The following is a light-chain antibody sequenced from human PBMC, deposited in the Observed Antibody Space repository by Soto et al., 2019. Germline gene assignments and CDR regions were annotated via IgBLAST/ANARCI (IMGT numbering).Light chain of an antibody. V-gene: IGKV3-15*01. CDR1: QSVSSN. Sequence: EIVMTQSPATLSVSPGERATLSCRASQSVSSNLAWNQQKPGQAPRLLIYGASTRATGIPARFSGTGSGTEFTLTISSLQSEDFAVYYWQQYNNWPPITFGQGTKLEIK. CDR2: GAS. J-gene: IGKJ2*01. CDR3: QQYNNWPPIT.